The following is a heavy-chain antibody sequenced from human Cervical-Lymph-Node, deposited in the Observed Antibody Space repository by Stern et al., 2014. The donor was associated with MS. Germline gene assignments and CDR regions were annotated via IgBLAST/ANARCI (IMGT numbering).Heavy chain of an antibody. Sequence: QLQLQESGPGLVKPSETLSLTCTVSGGSLRSYYWNWIRQAPGKGLEWLGFIYPTVGVNYNPSLSSRVAMSVDTSKNQFSLTVSSVTAADTAVYYCAREGEYCSGSRCYPFLDYWGQGTLVTVSS. CDR3: AREGEYCSGSRCYPFLDY. J-gene: IGHJ4*02. CDR2: IYPTVGV. V-gene: IGHV4-59*01. CDR1: GGSLRSYY. D-gene: IGHD2-15*01.